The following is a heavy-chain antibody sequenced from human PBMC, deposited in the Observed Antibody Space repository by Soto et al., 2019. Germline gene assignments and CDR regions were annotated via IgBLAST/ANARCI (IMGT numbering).Heavy chain of an antibody. Sequence: PGGSVRLSCVASGFTFSSNPMSWVRQAPGNGLDWGSAISGSGGSTYYADSVKCRFTISRDNSKKTLYMQMNRTRAEDTAVYYCASGPEGITMVRGTRGYFDYWGQGTLVTVSS. D-gene: IGHD3-10*01. J-gene: IGHJ4*02. CDR3: ASGPEGITMVRGTRGYFDY. CDR2: ISGSGGST. V-gene: IGHV3-23*01. CDR1: GFTFSSNP.